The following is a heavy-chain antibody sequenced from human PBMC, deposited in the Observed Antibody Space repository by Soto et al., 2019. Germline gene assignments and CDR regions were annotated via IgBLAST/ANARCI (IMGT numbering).Heavy chain of an antibody. Sequence: TLSLTCTVSGGSISSGGYYWSWIRQHPGKGLEWIGYIYYSGSTYYNPSLKSRVTISVDTSKNQFSLKLSSVTAADTAVYYCARVNDILTGFFDPWGQGTLVTVSS. J-gene: IGHJ5*02. CDR3: ARVNDILTGFFDP. CDR2: IYYSGST. V-gene: IGHV4-31*03. CDR1: GGSISSGGYY. D-gene: IGHD3-9*01.